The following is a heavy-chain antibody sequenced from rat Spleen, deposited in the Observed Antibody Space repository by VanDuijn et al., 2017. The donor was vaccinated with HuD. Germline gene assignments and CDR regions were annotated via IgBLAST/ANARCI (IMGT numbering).Heavy chain of an antibody. J-gene: IGHJ3*01. V-gene: IGHV2-47*01. CDR1: GLSLISNS. D-gene: IGHD1-12*02. CDR2: IWGNGNS. CDR3: TSFYYYDGSYYYPFPY. Sequence: QVQLKESGPGLVQPSQTLSLTCTVSGLSLISNSVSWIRQPPGKGLDWMGVIWGNGNSNCNSALKSRLNISRDTSKSQVYLKMNSLQTGDTAIYFCTSFYYYDGSYYYPFPYWGQGTLVTVSS.